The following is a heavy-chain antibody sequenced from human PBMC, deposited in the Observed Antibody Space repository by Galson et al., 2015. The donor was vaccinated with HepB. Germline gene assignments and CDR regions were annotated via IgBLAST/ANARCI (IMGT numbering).Heavy chain of an antibody. CDR1: GFTFSSYA. J-gene: IGHJ5*02. V-gene: IGHV3-30*04. CDR2: ISYDGSNK. Sequence: LRLSCAAPGFTFSSYAMHWVRQAPGKGLEWVAVISYDGSNKYYADSVKGRFTISRDNSKNTLYLQMNSLRAEDTAVYYCARVGIVGATVGWFDPWGQGTLVTVSS. CDR3: ARVGIVGATVGWFDP. D-gene: IGHD1-26*01.